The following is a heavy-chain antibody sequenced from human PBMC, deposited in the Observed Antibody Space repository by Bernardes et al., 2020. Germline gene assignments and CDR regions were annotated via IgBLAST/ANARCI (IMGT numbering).Heavy chain of an antibody. V-gene: IGHV1-18*04. D-gene: IGHD2-21*02. CDR2: ISVYNGNT. CDR1: GYTFTSYP. J-gene: IGHJ4*02. Sequence: ASVKDSCKASGYTFTSYPITWVRQAPGQGLEWMGWISVYNGNTHYTQNFQGRVIMTTDTSTTTAYLELRSLRSDDTAVYYCARGGPIYCADDCYSFSFDHWGQGTQVTVSS. CDR3: ARGGPIYCADDCYSFSFDH.